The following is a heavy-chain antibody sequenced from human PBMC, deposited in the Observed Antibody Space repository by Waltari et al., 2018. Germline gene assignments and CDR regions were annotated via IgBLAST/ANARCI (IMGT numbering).Heavy chain of an antibody. J-gene: IGHJ4*02. V-gene: IGHV1-69*05. CDR1: GGTFSSYA. D-gene: IGHD3-22*01. CDR2: IIPIFGTA. Sequence: QVQLVQSGAEVKKPGSSVKVSCKASGGTFSSYAISWVRQAPGQGLEWMGGIIPIFGTANYAQKFQDRVTITTDESTSTAYMELSSLRSEDTAVYYCASAQYYYDSSGSYAGDYWGQGTLVTVSS. CDR3: ASAQYYYDSSGSYAGDY.